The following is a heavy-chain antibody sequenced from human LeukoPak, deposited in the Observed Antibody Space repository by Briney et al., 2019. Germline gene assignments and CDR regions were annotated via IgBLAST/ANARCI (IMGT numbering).Heavy chain of an antibody. Sequence: SKTLSLTCTVSGGSISSYYWSWIRQPPGKGLEWIGYIYTSGSINYNPSLKSRVTISVDTSKNQFSLKLSSVTAADTAVYYCARQTGGYMDVWGKGTTVTVSS. CDR2: IYTSGSI. J-gene: IGHJ6*03. CDR1: GGSISSYY. CDR3: ARQTGGYMDV. D-gene: IGHD3-10*01. V-gene: IGHV4-4*09.